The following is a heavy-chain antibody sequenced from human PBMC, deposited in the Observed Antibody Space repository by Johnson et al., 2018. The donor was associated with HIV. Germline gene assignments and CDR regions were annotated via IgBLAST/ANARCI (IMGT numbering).Heavy chain of an antibody. CDR2: ISYDGNND. V-gene: IGHV3-30*18. CDR1: GFTFSSYA. D-gene: IGHD3-16*01. J-gene: IGHJ3*02. Sequence: QVQLVESGGGVVQPGRSLRLSCAASGFTFSSYAMHWVRQAPGKGLEWVAVISYDGNNDYYADSVKGRFTISRDNSKNTLYLQMNSLRAEDTAVYYCAKWGLGGAPKGAFDIWGQGTMVTVSS. CDR3: AKWGLGGAPKGAFDI.